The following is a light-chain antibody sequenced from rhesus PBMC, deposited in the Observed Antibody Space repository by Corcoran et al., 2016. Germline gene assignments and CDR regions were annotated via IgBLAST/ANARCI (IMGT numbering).Light chain of an antibody. Sequence: DIQMTQSPSSLSASVGDTVTITCQASQGISKYLAWYQQKPGKAPKLLIYDASTLQTGVPSRFSGSGVGTEFTRIISSLQPEDFATYYCQQHNSYPRTFGQGTKVEIK. V-gene: IGKV1-25*01. CDR3: QQHNSYPRT. J-gene: IGKJ1*01. CDR2: DAS. CDR1: QGISKY.